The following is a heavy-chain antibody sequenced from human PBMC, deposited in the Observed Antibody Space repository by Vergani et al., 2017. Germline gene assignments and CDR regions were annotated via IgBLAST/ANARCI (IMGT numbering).Heavy chain of an antibody. Sequence: QVQLVESGGGVVQPGGSLRLSCAASGFTFSSYGMHWVRQAPGKGLEWVAFIRYDGSNKYYADSVKGRFTISRDNSKNTLYLQMNSLRAEDTAVYYCAKDLGVESNQGAFDIWGQGTMVTVSS. CDR2: IRYDGSNK. CDR1: GFTFSSYG. V-gene: IGHV3-30*02. CDR3: AKDLGVESNQGAFDI. D-gene: IGHD3-16*01. J-gene: IGHJ3*02.